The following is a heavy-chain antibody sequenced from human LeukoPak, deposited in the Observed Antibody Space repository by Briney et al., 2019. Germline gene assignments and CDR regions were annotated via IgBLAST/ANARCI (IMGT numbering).Heavy chain of an antibody. J-gene: IGHJ5*02. V-gene: IGHV4-39*07. CDR2: IYYSGST. D-gene: IGHD3-10*01. CDR1: GGSISSSSYY. Sequence: SETLSLTCTVSGGSISSSSYYWGWIRQPPGKGLEWIGYIYYSGSTNYNPSLKSRVTISVDTSKNQFSLKLSSVTAADTAVYYCARTTDSITMVRAPLGWFDPWGQGTLVTVSS. CDR3: ARTTDSITMVRAPLGWFDP.